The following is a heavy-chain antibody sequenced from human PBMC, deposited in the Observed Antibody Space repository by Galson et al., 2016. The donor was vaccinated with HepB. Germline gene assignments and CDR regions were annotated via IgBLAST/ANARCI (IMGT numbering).Heavy chain of an antibody. CDR2: TSYDGTNV. D-gene: IGHD3-10*01. CDR3: AKDFSGFYTVMDV. Sequence: SLRLSCAASGFTFNTYGMHWVRQAPGKRLEWVAVTSYDGTNVYYGDSVKGRFTISRDNSKNTVYLQMNSLKTEDTAVYYCAKDFSGFYTVMDVWGQGTTVAVSS. CDR1: GFTFNTYG. J-gene: IGHJ6*02. V-gene: IGHV3-30*18.